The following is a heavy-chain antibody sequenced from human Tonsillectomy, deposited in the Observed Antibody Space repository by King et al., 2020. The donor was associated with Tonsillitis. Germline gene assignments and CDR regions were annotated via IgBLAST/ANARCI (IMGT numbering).Heavy chain of an antibody. CDR3: ARDRSRGSGWGFFDY. CDR2: INQDGSGR. V-gene: IGHV3-7*03. J-gene: IGHJ4*02. Sequence: EVQLVESGGGLVQPGGSLRLSCADSGFTFTTYWMSWVRQTPGKGLEWVANINQDGSGRYYVDSVKGRFTISRDNAKNSLYLQMDSLRADDTAVYYCARDRSRGSGWGFFDYWGQGTLVTVSS. D-gene: IGHD6-19*01. CDR1: GFTFTTYW.